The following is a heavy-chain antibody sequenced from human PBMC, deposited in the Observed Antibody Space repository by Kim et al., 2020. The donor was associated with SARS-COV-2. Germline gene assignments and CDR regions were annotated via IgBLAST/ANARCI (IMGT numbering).Heavy chain of an antibody. J-gene: IGHJ3*02. Sequence: GESLKISCKGSGYSFTSYWIGWVRQMPGKGLEWMGIIYPGDSDTRYSPSFQGQVTISADKSISTAYLQWSSLKASDTAMYYCARSMITFGGVIVIDAFDIWGQGTMVTVSS. V-gene: IGHV5-51*01. CDR2: IYPGDSDT. CDR1: GYSFTSYW. CDR3: ARSMITFGGVIVIDAFDI. D-gene: IGHD3-16*02.